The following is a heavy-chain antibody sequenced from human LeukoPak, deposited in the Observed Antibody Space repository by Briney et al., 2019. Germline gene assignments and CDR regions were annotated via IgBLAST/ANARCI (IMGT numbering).Heavy chain of an antibody. D-gene: IGHD2-21*01. J-gene: IGHJ4*02. V-gene: IGHV3-15*07. CDR3: ITPLPYSAQ. CDR2: IKPKTDGETT. Sequence: GGSLRLSCAASGLTFSNAYMNWVRQAPGKGLEWVGRIKPKTDGETTEYAAPVKGRFSISRDDSKNMLYLQMNSLKTEDTAVYYCITPLPYSAQGGQGTLVTVSS. CDR1: GLTFSNAY.